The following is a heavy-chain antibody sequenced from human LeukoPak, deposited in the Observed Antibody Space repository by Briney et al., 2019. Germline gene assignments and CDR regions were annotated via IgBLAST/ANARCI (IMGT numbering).Heavy chain of an antibody. D-gene: IGHD3-22*01. CDR1: GYTFTGYY. CDR3: ALDKSGYFYNFDY. CDR2: INPNSGGT. J-gene: IGHJ4*02. V-gene: IGHV1-2*02. Sequence: GASVKVSCKASGYTFTGYYIHWVRQASGQGLEWMGWINPNSGGTKYAQKFQGRVTLTRDTSITTVYMGLSSLRSDDTAMYYCALDKSGYFYNFDYWGQGTLVTVSS.